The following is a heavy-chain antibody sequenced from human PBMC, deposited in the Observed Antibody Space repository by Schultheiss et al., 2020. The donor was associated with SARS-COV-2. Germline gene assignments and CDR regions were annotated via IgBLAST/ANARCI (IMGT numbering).Heavy chain of an antibody. CDR3: ARAHSTRRVVVVAATVSRLGWFDP. CDR1: GGSFSGYY. V-gene: IGHV4-34*01. J-gene: IGHJ5*02. CDR2: INQSGST. Sequence: GSLRLSCAVYGGSFSGYYWRWIRQPPGKGLEWIGEINQSGSTNYNPSLKRRVTISVDTSKNQFSLKLSSVTAADTAVYYCARAHSTRRVVVVAATVSRLGWFDPWGQGTLVTVSS. D-gene: IGHD2-15*01.